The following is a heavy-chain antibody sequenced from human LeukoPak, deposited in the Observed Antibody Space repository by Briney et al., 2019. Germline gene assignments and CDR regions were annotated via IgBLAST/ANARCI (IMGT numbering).Heavy chain of an antibody. V-gene: IGHV3-74*01. CDR2: INTDGSST. J-gene: IGHJ4*02. D-gene: IGHD4-17*01. CDR1: GFTFTNYW. CDR3: ARQKITVTVSLDY. Sequence: PGGSLRLSCAASGFTFTNYWMHWVRQAPGKGLVWVSHINTDGSSTNYADSVKGRFSISRDNSQKTLYLQMNSLRPDDAAVYYCARQKITVTVSLDYWGQGTLVTVSS.